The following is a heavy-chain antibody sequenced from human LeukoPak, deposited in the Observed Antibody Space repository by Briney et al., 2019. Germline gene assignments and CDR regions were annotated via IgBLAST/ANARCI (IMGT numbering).Heavy chain of an antibody. CDR2: ISSSSSYI. D-gene: IGHD6-6*01. Sequence: GGSLRLSCAASGFTFSSYSMTWVRQAPGKGLEWVSSISSSSSYIHYADSVKGRFTISRDNAKNSLYLQMNSLRAEDTAVYYCARAIAARPCDYWGQGTLVTVSS. J-gene: IGHJ4*02. CDR1: GFTFSSYS. CDR3: ARAIAARPCDY. V-gene: IGHV3-21*01.